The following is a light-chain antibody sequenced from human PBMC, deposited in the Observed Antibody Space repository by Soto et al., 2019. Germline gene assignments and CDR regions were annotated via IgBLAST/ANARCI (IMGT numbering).Light chain of an antibody. CDR2: GAS. CDR1: QSVSSSY. J-gene: IGKJ5*01. Sequence: IVLTQSPVTLSLSAGERATLSCIAIQSVSSSYLAWYQQKPGQAPRLLIYGASTRATGIPDRFSGSGSGTDFSLTISRLEPEDFAVYYCQQYGKSPQITFGQGTRLEIK. V-gene: IGKV3-20*01. CDR3: QQYGKSPQIT.